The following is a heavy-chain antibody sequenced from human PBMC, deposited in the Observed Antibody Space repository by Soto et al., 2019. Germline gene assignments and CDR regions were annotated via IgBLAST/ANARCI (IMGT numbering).Heavy chain of an antibody. Sequence: QVQLVESGGGVVQPGRSRRLSCAASGLPFSTYGMHWVRLAPGKGREWVAVTSYDGKSSYYADSVKGRFTISRDNSKTTLYLQMNSLRAEDTALYYCARERGPDGYSSYYAMDVWGQGTTVPVSS. J-gene: IGHJ6*02. CDR3: ARERGPDGYSSYYAMDV. CDR1: GLPFSTYG. D-gene: IGHD4-17*01. CDR2: TSYDGKSS. V-gene: IGHV3-30*03.